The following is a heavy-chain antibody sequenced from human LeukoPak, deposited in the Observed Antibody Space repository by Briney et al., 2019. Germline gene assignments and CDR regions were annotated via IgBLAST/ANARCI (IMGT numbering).Heavy chain of an antibody. CDR2: ISPDGSDT. CDR3: TRLTSSWSFDY. Sequence: GESLKISCKGSGYSFTNYWIGWVRQMPGKGLEWMGIISPDGSDTRYSPSFQGQVTISADKSITTAYLQWSSLKASDTAMYYCTRLTSSWSFDYCGQGTLVTVSS. J-gene: IGHJ4*02. D-gene: IGHD6-13*01. V-gene: IGHV5-51*01. CDR1: GYSFTNYW.